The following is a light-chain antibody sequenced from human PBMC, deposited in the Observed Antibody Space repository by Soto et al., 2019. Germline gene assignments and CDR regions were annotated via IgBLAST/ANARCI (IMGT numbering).Light chain of an antibody. J-gene: IGLJ1*01. CDR1: SSDVGGYIY. Sequence: QSALTQPASVSGSPGQSITISCTGTSSDVGGYIYVSWYQQHPGKAPKLMIYDVSNRPSGVSNRFSGSKSGNTASLTISGLQAEDEADYYSSSFTSSSTYVFGTGTKLTVL. V-gene: IGLV2-14*01. CDR3: SSFTSSSTYV. CDR2: DVS.